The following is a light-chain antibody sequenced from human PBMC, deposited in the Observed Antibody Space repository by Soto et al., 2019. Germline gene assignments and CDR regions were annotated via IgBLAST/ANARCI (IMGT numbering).Light chain of an antibody. CDR2: GNN. CDR1: SSNIGINA. J-gene: IGLJ3*02. CDR3: ATWDVTLNGVV. Sequence: QSVLTQPPSASGTPGQRVTISCSGSSSNIGINAVNWYQQLPGTAPKLLIYGNNQRPSGVADRFSGSKSGTSASLAISGLQSDDETDYYCATWDVTLNGVVFGGWTKLTVL. V-gene: IGLV1-44*01.